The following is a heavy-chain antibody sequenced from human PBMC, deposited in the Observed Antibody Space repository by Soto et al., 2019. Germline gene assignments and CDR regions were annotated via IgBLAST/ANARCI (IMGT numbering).Heavy chain of an antibody. V-gene: IGHV3-30*03. CDR2: ISYDGSNQ. CDR3: ARDMPCEGYRGAWLDT. D-gene: IGHD1-26*01. CDR1: GFRFSGYA. Sequence: GGSLGLCCAASGFRFSGYAMHWVRQAPGKGLEWVAVISYDGSNQYYADSVKGRFTISRDNSKNTLFLHIDSLRPEDTAMFYCARDMPCEGYRGAWLDTRCPGTLRTVS. J-gene: IGHJ5*02.